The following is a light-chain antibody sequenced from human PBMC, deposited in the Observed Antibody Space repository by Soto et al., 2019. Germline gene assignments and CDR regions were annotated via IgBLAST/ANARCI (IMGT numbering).Light chain of an antibody. J-gene: IGKJ4*01. V-gene: IGKV1-5*03. Sequence: DIQMTQSPSTLSASVGDRVTITCRASQSISIWLAWYQQKPGKAPKLLIYKASNLESGVPSTFSGSGSGTEFTLTISSLQPDDFATYYCQQYNTYPLTFGGGTTVELK. CDR3: QQYNTYPLT. CDR2: KAS. CDR1: QSISIW.